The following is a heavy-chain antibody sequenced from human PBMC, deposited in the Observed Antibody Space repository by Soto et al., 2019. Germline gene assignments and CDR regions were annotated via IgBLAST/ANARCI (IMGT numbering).Heavy chain of an antibody. V-gene: IGHV3-30-3*01. D-gene: IGHD3-10*01. CDR3: ARGDYYGSESYNGLPSR. CDR1: GFTFSSYA. CDR2: ISYDGSNK. J-gene: IGHJ4*02. Sequence: QVQLVESGGGVVQPGRSLRLSCAASGFTFSSYAMHWVRQAPGKGLEWVAVISYDGSNKYYADSVKGRFTISRDNSKNTLYLQMNSLRAEDTAVYYCARGDYYGSESYNGLPSRWGQGTLVTVSS.